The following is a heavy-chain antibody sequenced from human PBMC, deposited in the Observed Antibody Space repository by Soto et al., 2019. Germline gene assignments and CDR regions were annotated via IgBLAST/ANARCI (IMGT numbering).Heavy chain of an antibody. CDR2: IYYSGST. D-gene: IGHD5-18*01. V-gene: IGHV4-61*01. CDR3: ARDIRGYSRAFDY. Sequence: PSETLSLTCTVSGGSVSGGSYYWTWIRQPPGKGLEWIGYIYYSGSTTYNPSLKSRVTISIDTSKNQFSLKLTSATAADTAVYYCARDIRGYSRAFDYWGQGALVTVSS. J-gene: IGHJ4*02. CDR1: GGSVSGGSYY.